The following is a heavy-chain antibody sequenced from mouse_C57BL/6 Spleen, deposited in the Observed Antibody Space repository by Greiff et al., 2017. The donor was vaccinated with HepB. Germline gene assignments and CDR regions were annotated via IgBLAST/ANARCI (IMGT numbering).Heavy chain of an antibody. Sequence: EVKLVESGEGLVKPGGSLKLSCAASGFTFSSYAMSWVRQTPEERLEWVAYISSGGDYIYYADTVKGRFTISRDNARNTLYLQMSSLKSEDTAMYYCTRGNDGAWFAYWGQGTLVTVSA. J-gene: IGHJ3*01. CDR1: GFTFSSYA. D-gene: IGHD2-3*01. V-gene: IGHV5-9-1*02. CDR3: TRGNDGAWFAY. CDR2: ISSGGDYI.